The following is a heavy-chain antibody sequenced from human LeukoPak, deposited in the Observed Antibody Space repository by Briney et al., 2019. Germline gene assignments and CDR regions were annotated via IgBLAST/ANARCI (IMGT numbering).Heavy chain of an antibody. CDR2: IRYDGSNK. CDR3: AKDSSSWYYFDY. J-gene: IGHJ4*02. Sequence: GGSLRLSCAASGFTFSSYGMHWLRQAPGKGLEWVAFIRYDGSNKYYADSVKGRFTISRDNSKNTLYLQMNSLRAEDTAVYYCAKDSSSWYYFDYWGQGTLVTVSS. CDR1: GFTFSSYG. D-gene: IGHD6-13*01. V-gene: IGHV3-30*02.